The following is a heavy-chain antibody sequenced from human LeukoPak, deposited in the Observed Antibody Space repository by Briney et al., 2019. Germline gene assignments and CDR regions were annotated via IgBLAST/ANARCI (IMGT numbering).Heavy chain of an antibody. CDR3: ARVPMGLYSVPNPTLDY. CDR1: AFSVSSGA. V-gene: IGHV3-64*01. Sequence: GGSLRLFCSPSAFSVSSGATNRPRQAPGKGLEYVSAISSNGGSTYYANSVKGRFTISRDNSKNTLYLQVGSLRPEDMAVYYCARVPMGLYSVPNPTLDYCGQGTLVTVSS. CDR2: ISSNGGST. D-gene: IGHD2-15*01. J-gene: IGHJ4*02.